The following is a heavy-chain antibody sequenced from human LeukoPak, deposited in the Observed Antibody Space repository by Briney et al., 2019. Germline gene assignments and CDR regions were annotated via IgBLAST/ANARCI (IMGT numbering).Heavy chain of an antibody. CDR3: VTVNVEMATGLLDN. D-gene: IGHD5-24*01. CDR1: GFTFTNYW. CDR2: IKTDGSSP. V-gene: IGHV3-74*03. Sequence: GGSLRLSCAASGFTFTNYWVHWVRQAPGKGLVWVSRIKTDGSSPAYADSVKGRFTISRDNAKNTLYLQMNSLRAEDTAVYYCVTVNVEMATGLLDNWGQGTLVTVSS. J-gene: IGHJ4*02.